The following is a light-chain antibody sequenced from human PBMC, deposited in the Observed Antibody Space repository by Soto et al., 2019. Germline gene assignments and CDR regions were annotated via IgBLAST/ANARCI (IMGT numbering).Light chain of an antibody. J-gene: IGLJ2*01. Sequence: QPVLTQSPSASASLGASVNLTCTLNSGHSTYAIAWHQQQPEKGPRYLMKVNSDGSHTKGDGIPDRFSGSSSGAERYLTISSLQSEDEADYYCQTWGTGIRVVFGGGTKPPS. CDR2: VNSDGSH. CDR1: SGHSTYA. V-gene: IGLV4-69*01. CDR3: QTWGTGIRVV.